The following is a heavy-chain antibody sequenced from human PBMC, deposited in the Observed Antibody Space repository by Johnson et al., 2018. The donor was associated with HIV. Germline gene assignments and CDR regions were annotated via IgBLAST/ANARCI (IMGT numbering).Heavy chain of an antibody. J-gene: IGHJ3*02. CDR1: GFTVSSNY. CDR3: AKDKRQTAIPQRAFDI. Sequence: VQLVESGGGLIQPGGSLRLSCAASGFTVSSNYMSWVRQAPGKGLEWVSVIYSGGSTYYADSVKGRFTISRDNSKNTLYLQMNSLRAEDTAVYYCAKDKRQTAIPQRAFDICGQGTMVTVSS. V-gene: IGHV3-53*01. CDR2: IYSGGST. D-gene: IGHD6-25*01.